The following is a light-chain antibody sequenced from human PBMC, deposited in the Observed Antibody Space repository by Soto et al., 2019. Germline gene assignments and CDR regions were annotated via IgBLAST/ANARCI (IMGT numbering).Light chain of an antibody. Sequence: QSVLTQPASVSGSPGQSITISCTGTSSDVGSYNLVSWYQQHPGKAPKLMIYEVSKRPSGVSNRFSSSKSGNTASLTISGLQAEDEADYYCCSYAGSVVFGGGTKLTVL. J-gene: IGLJ2*01. V-gene: IGLV2-23*02. CDR1: SSDVGSYNL. CDR2: EVS. CDR3: CSYAGSVV.